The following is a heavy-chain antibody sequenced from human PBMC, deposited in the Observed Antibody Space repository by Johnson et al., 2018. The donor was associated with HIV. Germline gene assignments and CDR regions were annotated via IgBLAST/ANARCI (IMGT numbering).Heavy chain of an antibody. Sequence: VQLVESGGGVVRPGGSLRLSCAASGFTFDDYGMSCVRQAPGKGLEWVSAISGTGRTTHYADSVKGRFTISRDNSKNTLYLQMNSLRAEDTALYYCARPAYSGTWTDAFDIWGQGTMVTVSS. CDR1: GFTFDDYG. CDR2: ISGTGRTT. D-gene: IGHD1-26*01. J-gene: IGHJ3*02. CDR3: ARPAYSGTWTDAFDI. V-gene: IGHV3-20*04.